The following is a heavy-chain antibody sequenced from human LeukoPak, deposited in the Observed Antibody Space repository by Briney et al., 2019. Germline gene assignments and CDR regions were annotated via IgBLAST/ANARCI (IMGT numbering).Heavy chain of an antibody. J-gene: IGHJ4*02. V-gene: IGHV3-74*01. D-gene: IGHD5-12*01. CDR3: ARDHGYAFDY. Sequence: PGGSLRLSCAASGFTFSSYWMHWVRQTPGKGLVWVSLINTDGSSTAYADSVRGRFTISRDNAKNTLYLQMNSLRAEDTAVYYCARDHGYAFDYWGQGTLVTVSS. CDR2: INTDGSST. CDR1: GFTFSSYW.